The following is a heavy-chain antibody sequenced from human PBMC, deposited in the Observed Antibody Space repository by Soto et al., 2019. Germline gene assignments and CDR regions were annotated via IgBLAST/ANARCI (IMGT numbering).Heavy chain of an antibody. CDR3: SRLYNWNDGDAFDI. CDR1: GVTFSGSA. CDR2: IRSKANSDAT. V-gene: IGHV3-73*01. D-gene: IGHD1-1*01. Sequence: GGSLRLSCGASGVTFSGSAMHWVRQASGKGLEWVGRIRSKANSDATAYAASVKGRFTISRDDSKNTAYLQMNSLKTEDSAVYYCSRLYNWNDGDAFDIWGQGTMVTVSS. J-gene: IGHJ3*02.